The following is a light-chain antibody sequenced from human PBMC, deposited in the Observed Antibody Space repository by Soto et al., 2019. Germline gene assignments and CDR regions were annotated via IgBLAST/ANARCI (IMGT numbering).Light chain of an antibody. CDR3: QQYNNWPPWT. J-gene: IGKJ1*01. V-gene: IGKV3-15*01. Sequence: ILMTQSPATLSVSPGERATLSCRASQSVSNNLAWYQQKHGQAPRLLIYDASTRATGIPARFSGSGSGTEFNLTISGLQSEDFAVYYCQQYNNWPPWTFGQGTKVEIK. CDR2: DAS. CDR1: QSVSNN.